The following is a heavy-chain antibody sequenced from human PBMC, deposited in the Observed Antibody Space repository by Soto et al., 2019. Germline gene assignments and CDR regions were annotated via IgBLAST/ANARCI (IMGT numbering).Heavy chain of an antibody. J-gene: IGHJ4*02. CDR1: GDSISSDKW. D-gene: IGHD2-21*02. CDR3: ARGGDWQFDY. Sequence: QVQLQESGPGLVKPSGTLSLTCAVSGDSISSDKWWSWVRQPPGKGLEWIGEIHHSGRTNYNPSLKSRVTILVEKAKNQVSLELSSRTAADTAVYDCARGGDWQFDYWGQGTLVTVSS. V-gene: IGHV4-4*02. CDR2: IHHSGRT.